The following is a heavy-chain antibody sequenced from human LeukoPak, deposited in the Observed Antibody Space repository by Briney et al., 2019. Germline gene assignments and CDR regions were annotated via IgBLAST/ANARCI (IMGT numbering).Heavy chain of an antibody. CDR3: ARGRGYSYGLDY. D-gene: IGHD5-18*01. V-gene: IGHV4-59*10. Sequence: SETLSLTCAVYGGSFSSYYWSWIRQPAGKGLEWIGRIYTSGSTNYNPSLKSRVTMSVDTSKNQFSLRLSSVTAADTAVYYCARGRGYSYGLDYWGQGTLVTVSS. CDR2: IYTSGST. J-gene: IGHJ4*02. CDR1: GGSFSSYY.